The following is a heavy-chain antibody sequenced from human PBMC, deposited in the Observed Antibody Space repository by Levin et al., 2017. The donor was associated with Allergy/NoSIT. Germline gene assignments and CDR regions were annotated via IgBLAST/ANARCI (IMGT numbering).Heavy chain of an antibody. D-gene: IGHD4-17*01. CDR1: GFTFSNAW. J-gene: IGHJ4*02. CDR2: IKSNADGGTT. CDR3: TSEAVTTG. V-gene: IGHV3-15*01. Sequence: LSLTCAASGFTFSNAWMSWVRQAPGKGLEWVGRIKSNADGGTTDYAAPVKGRFTISRDDSKNTLYLQMNSLKTEDTALYYCTSEAVTTGWGQGTLVTVSS.